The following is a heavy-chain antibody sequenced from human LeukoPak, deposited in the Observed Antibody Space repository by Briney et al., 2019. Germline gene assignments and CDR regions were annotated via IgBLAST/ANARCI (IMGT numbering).Heavy chain of an antibody. J-gene: IGHJ2*01. CDR1: GGFTSSYY. V-gene: IGHV4-59*01. CDR3: ARGPPTVVTPYWYFDF. CDR2: IYYSGSA. D-gene: IGHD4-23*01. Sequence: SETLSLTCTVAGGFTSSYYWTWMRQPPGRGLEWLGYIYYSGSANYNPSLKSRVTLLVDTSKHQFSLKLSSVTAADTAIYYCARGPPTVVTPYWYFDFWGRGTLVTVSS.